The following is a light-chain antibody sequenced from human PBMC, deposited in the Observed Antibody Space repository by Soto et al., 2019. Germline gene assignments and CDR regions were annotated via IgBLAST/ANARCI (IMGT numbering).Light chain of an antibody. J-gene: IGKJ2*01. CDR1: QSISSY. V-gene: IGKV3-11*01. CDR2: DAS. CDR3: QQRT. Sequence: EIVLTQSPATLSLSPGERATLSCRASQSISSYLAWYQQKPGQAPRRLIYDASSRATGIPARFSGSGSGTDFTLTISRLEPEDFAVYYCQQRTFGQGTKLEIK.